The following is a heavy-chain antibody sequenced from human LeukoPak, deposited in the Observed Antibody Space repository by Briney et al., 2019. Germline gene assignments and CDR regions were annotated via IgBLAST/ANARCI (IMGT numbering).Heavy chain of an antibody. CDR2: IYPGDSDT. D-gene: IGHD6-19*01. J-gene: IGHJ4*02. CDR1: GYKFTSYW. Sequence: GESLKISCKGSGYKFTSYWIGWVRQMPGRGLEWMGIIYPGDSDTRYSPSFQGQVTISADKSISTAYLQWSSLKASDTAMYYCARSIAVTDFDYCGQGTLVTVSS. CDR3: ARSIAVTDFDY. V-gene: IGHV5-51*01.